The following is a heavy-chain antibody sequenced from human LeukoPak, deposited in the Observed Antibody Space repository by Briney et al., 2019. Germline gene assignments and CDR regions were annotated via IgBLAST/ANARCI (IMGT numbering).Heavy chain of an antibody. CDR1: GFTFSSYG. CDR2: IWYDGSNK. D-gene: IGHD1-26*01. Sequence: GGSLRLSCAASGFTFSSYGMHWVRQAPGKGLEWVAVIWYDGSNKYYADSVKGRFTISRDNSRNTLYLRMNSLRAEDTAVYYCARRWDDAFDIWGQGTMVTVSS. J-gene: IGHJ3*02. V-gene: IGHV3-33*01. CDR3: ARRWDDAFDI.